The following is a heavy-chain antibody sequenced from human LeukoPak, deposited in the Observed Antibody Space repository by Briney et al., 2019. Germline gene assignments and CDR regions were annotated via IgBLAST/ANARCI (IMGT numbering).Heavy chain of an antibody. CDR3: ARESTTVTNALDY. Sequence: PSETLSLTCTVSGGSISSYYWSWIRQPPGKGLEWIGYIYHSGSTYYNPSLKSRVTISVDRSKNQFSLKLSSVTAADTAVYYCARESTTVTNALDYWGQGTLVTVSS. J-gene: IGHJ4*02. V-gene: IGHV4-59*12. D-gene: IGHD4-11*01. CDR2: IYHSGST. CDR1: GGSISSYY.